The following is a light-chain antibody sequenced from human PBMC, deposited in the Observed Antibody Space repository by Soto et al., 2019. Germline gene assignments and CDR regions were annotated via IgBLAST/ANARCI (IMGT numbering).Light chain of an antibody. CDR1: SSDIGRYNF. CDR3: ASYTSDSTWV. V-gene: IGLV2-14*01. CDR2: EVT. Sequence: QSALTQPPSASGSPGQSVTISCTGTSSDIGRYNFVSWYQHHPGKAPRLIIYEVTHRPSGVSDRFSASKSASTASLTISGLQAEDEADYYCASYTSDSTWVFGGGTKVTVL. J-gene: IGLJ3*02.